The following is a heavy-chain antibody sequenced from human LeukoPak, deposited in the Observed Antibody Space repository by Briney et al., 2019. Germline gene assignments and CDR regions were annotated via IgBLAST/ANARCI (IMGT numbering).Heavy chain of an antibody. D-gene: IGHD2-15*01. J-gene: IGHJ4*02. Sequence: GGSLRLSCAASGFTFTNYVMTWVRQAPGKGLEWISTISVSGATTYYADSVKGRFTISRDNSKNTLYLQMNSLRAEDTAVYYCAKDMQLLPLDYWGQGTLVTVSS. CDR1: GFTFTNYV. V-gene: IGHV3-23*01. CDR3: AKDMQLLPLDY. CDR2: ISVSGATT.